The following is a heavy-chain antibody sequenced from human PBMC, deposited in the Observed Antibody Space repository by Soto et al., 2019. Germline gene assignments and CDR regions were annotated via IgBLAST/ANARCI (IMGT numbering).Heavy chain of an antibody. J-gene: IGHJ4*02. V-gene: IGHV3-30*18. CDR2: ISYDGGNK. D-gene: IGHD6-13*01. Sequence: PGGSLRLSCAASGFTFSTYGMHWVRQAPGKGLEWVAVISYDGGNKYYGDSVKGRFTISRDNSKNTLYLQMNSLRAEDTSLYYCAKSGAADGTPFDYWGQGTLVTVSS. CDR1: GFTFSTYG. CDR3: AKSGAADGTPFDY.